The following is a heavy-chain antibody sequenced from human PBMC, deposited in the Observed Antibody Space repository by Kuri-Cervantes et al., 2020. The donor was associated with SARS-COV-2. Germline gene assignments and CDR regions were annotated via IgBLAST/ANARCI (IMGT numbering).Heavy chain of an antibody. J-gene: IGHJ4*02. CDR3: AKLQYYDSSGYLSSFDD. CDR1: GFTFNNYG. CDR2: LRYDGGEK. D-gene: IGHD3-22*01. V-gene: IGHV3-30*02. Sequence: LSLTCAASGFTFNNYGMHWVRQAPGKGLEWVAFLRYDGGEKHYADSVKGRFTISRDDSKNTLYLQTDSLRAEDTAIYYCAKLQYYDSSGYLSSFDDWGQGALVTVSS.